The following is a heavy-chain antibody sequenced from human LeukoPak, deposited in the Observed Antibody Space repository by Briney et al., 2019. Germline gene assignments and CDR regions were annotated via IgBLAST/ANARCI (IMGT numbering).Heavy chain of an antibody. V-gene: IGHV3-30*18. CDR3: AKDPYRVIVATGNYFDP. J-gene: IGHJ5*02. CDR2: VSHDGSNI. Sequence: HPGGSLRLSCAASGFTFSSYGMHWVRQAPGKGLEWVAVVSHDGSNIYYGDSVKGRFSISRDNSKNTLYLQMNNLRTEDTAVYYCAKDPYRVIVATGNYFDPWGQGTLVTVSS. CDR1: GFTFSSYG. D-gene: IGHD2-15*01.